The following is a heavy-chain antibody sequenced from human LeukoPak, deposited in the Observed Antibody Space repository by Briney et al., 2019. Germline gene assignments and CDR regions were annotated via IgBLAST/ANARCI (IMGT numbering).Heavy chain of an antibody. D-gene: IGHD4-23*01. J-gene: IGHJ5*02. V-gene: IGHV3-23*01. CDR3: AKQRIGGPRFDP. CDR1: GFTFDDYG. CDR2: ISGSGGST. Sequence: PGGSLRLSCAASGFTFDDYGMSWVRQAPGKGLEWVSAISGSGGSTYYADSVKGRFTISRDNSKNTLYLQMNSLRAEDTAVYYCAKQRIGGPRFDPWGQGTLVTVSS.